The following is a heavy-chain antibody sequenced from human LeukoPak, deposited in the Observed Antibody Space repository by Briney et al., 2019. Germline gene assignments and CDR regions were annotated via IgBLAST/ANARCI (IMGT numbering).Heavy chain of an antibody. J-gene: IGHJ4*02. Sequence: GGSLRLSCAASGFTFDDYAMHWVRQAPGKGLEWVSAISGSGGSTYYADSVKGRFTISRDNSKNTLYLQMNSLRAEDTAVYYCAKTLLESGSYWGQGTLVTASS. CDR2: ISGSGGST. CDR1: GFTFDDYA. V-gene: IGHV3-23*01. CDR3: AKTLLESGSY. D-gene: IGHD1-1*01.